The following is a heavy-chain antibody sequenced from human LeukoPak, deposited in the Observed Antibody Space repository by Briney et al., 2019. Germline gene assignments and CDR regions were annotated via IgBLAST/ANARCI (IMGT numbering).Heavy chain of an antibody. CDR3: ARVRITMIVV. CDR2: INPHSRGT. CDR1: EYSFTDYY. Sequence: ASVKVSYKASEYSFTDYYMCWVRQAPGQGLEWMAWINPHSRGTNYAQKFQGWVTMTRDTSISTAQMELSRLRFDDTAVYYCARVRITMIVVWGQGTLVTVSS. V-gene: IGHV1-2*04. J-gene: IGHJ4*02. D-gene: IGHD3-22*01.